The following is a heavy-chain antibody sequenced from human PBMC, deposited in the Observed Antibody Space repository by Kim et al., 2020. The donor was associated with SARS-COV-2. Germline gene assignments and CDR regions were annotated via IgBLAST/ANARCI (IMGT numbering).Heavy chain of an antibody. CDR3: ASNEPEGSYYYYGMDV. CDR2: ISAYNGNT. Sequence: ASVKVSCKASGYTFTSYGISWVRQAPGQGLEWMGWISAYNGNTNYAQKLQGRVTMTTDTSTSTAYMELRSLRSDDTAVYYCASNEPEGSYYYYGMDVWGQGTTVTVS. J-gene: IGHJ6*02. D-gene: IGHD2-8*01. V-gene: IGHV1-18*01. CDR1: GYTFTSYG.